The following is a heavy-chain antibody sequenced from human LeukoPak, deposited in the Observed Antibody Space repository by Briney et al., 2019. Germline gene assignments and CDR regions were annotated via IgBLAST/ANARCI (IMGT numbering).Heavy chain of an antibody. CDR2: IYYSGST. V-gene: IGHV4-59*01. CDR1: GGSISSYD. D-gene: IGHD3-22*01. J-gene: IGHJ4*02. CDR3: ASGGYYDSSGYYIVQFDY. Sequence: KPSETLSLTCTVSGGSISSYDWSWIRQPPGKGLEWIGYIYYSGSTNYNPSLKSRVTISVDTSKNQFSLKLSSVTAADTAVYYCASGGYYDSSGYYIVQFDYWGQGTLVTVSS.